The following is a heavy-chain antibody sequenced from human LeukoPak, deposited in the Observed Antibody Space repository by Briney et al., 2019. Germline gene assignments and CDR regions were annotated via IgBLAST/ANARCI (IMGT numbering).Heavy chain of an antibody. CDR1: YA. D-gene: IGHD6-13*01. CDR3: ARDRGAAAGN. CDR2: ISYDGSNK. Sequence: YAMXWVRQAPGXGXEWVAVISYDGSNKYYADSVKGRFTISRDNSKNTLYLQMNSLRAEDTALYYCARDRGAAAGNWGQGTLVTVSS. J-gene: IGHJ4*02. V-gene: IGHV3-30-3*01.